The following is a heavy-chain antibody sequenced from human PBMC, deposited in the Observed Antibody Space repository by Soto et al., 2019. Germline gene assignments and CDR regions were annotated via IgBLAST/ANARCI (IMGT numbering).Heavy chain of an antibody. CDR2: ISYDGSNK. J-gene: IGHJ4*02. CDR1: GFTFISYG. V-gene: IGHV3-30*03. Sequence: QVQLVESGGGVVQPGRSLRLSCAASGFTFISYGMHWFRQAPGKGLEWVAVISYDGSNKYYADSVKGRFTISRDNSKNTLYLQMNSLRAEDTAVYYCARSPYSVSYLAYFDYWGQGTLVTVSS. D-gene: IGHD1-26*01. CDR3: ARSPYSVSYLAYFDY.